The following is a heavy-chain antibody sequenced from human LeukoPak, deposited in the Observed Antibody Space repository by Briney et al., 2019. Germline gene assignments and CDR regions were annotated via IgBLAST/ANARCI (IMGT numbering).Heavy chain of an antibody. Sequence: GGSLRLSCAASGFTFSSYGMHWVRQAPGKGLEWVALIWYDGSNKYYADSVKGRFTISRDNSRNTLYLQMNSLRAEDTALYYCARDYGSGVDCWGQGTLVTVSS. CDR3: ARDYGSGVDC. CDR1: GFTFSSYG. V-gene: IGHV3-33*08. J-gene: IGHJ4*02. D-gene: IGHD3-10*01. CDR2: IWYDGSNK.